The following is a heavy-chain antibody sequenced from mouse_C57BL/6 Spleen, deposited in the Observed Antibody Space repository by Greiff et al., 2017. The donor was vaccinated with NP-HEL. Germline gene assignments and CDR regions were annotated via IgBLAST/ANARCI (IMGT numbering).Heavy chain of an antibody. D-gene: IGHD1-1*01. CDR2: IDPANGNT. CDR1: GFNIKNTY. Sequence: DVKLQESVAELVRPGASVKLSCTASGFNIKNTYMHWVKQRPEQGLEWIGRIDPANGNTKYAPKFQGKATITADTSSNTAYLQLSSLTSEDTAIYYCARWGPYYGSSYWYFDVWGTGTTVTVSS. V-gene: IGHV14-3*01. J-gene: IGHJ1*03. CDR3: ARWGPYYGSSYWYFDV.